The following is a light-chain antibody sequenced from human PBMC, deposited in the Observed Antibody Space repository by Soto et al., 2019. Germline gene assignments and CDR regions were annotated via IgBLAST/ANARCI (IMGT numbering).Light chain of an antibody. CDR1: QSVKTK. J-gene: IGKJ1*01. V-gene: IGKV3-15*01. Sequence: EIVMTQSPDTLSVSPGERASLSCRASQSVKTKLAWYQKKPGQPPRLLIYGASIMATGIPARFSGSGSGTEFTLTISSLQSEDFAVYYCQQYSDWPPWTFGQGTKVEIK. CDR2: GAS. CDR3: QQYSDWPPWT.